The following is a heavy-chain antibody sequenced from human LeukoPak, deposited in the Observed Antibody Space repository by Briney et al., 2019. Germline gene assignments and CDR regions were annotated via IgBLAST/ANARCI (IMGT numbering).Heavy chain of an antibody. V-gene: IGHV3-9*01. CDR3: ARGAVVVPAAMVFWYFDL. CDR2: ISWNSGSI. D-gene: IGHD2-2*01. Sequence: GGSLRLSCAASGFTFDDYAMHWVRQAPGKGLEWVSGISWNSGSIGYADSVKGRFTISRDNAKNSLYLQMNSLRAEDTAVYYCARGAVVVPAAMVFWYFDLWGRGTLVTVSS. CDR1: GFTFDDYA. J-gene: IGHJ2*01.